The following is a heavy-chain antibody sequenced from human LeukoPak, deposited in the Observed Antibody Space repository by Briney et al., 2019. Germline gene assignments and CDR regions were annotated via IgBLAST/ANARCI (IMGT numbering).Heavy chain of an antibody. V-gene: IGHV3-74*01. D-gene: IGHD3-10*01. J-gene: IGHJ3*02. CDR3: ARDSGRFGGPPPLDAFDI. CDR2: INSDGSST. CDR1: GFTFSNYW. Sequence: GGSLRLSCAASGFTFSNYWMHWVRQAPGKGLVWVSRINSDGSSTNYADSVKGRFTISRVNARNTLFLQMNSLRAEDTAVYYCARDSGRFGGPPPLDAFDIWGQGTMVTVSS.